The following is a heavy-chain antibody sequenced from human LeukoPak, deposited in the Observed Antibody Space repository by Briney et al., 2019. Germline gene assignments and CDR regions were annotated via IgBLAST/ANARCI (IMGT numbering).Heavy chain of an antibody. CDR3: ARVLGYSSSWYGFAFDI. V-gene: IGHV3-74*01. J-gene: IGHJ3*02. Sequence: GGPLRLSCAASGFTFSSYWMHWVRQAPGKGLVWVSRINSDGSSTSYADSVKGRFTISRDNAKNTLYLQMNSLRAEDTAVYYCARVLGYSSSWYGFAFDIWGQGTMVTVSS. CDR2: INSDGSST. CDR1: GFTFSSYW. D-gene: IGHD6-13*01.